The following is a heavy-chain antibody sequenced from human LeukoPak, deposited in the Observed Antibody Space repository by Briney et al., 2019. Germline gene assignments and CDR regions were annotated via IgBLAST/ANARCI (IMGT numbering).Heavy chain of an antibody. J-gene: IGHJ4*02. Sequence: PGGSLRLSCATSGFAFDNYWMTWVRQAPGKGLEWVANINQGGGETYYVASVKGRFTVSRDNAKNTVYLHMNSLRVEDTAVYYCTSFYETNWGQGTLVTVSS. V-gene: IGHV3-7*01. CDR1: GFAFDNYW. CDR3: TSFYETN. D-gene: IGHD2/OR15-2a*01. CDR2: INQGGGET.